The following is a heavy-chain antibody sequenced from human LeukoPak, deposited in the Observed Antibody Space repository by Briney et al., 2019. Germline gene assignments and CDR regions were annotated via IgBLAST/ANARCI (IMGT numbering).Heavy chain of an antibody. D-gene: IGHD3-16*02. V-gene: IGHV1-18*01. J-gene: IGHJ4*02. CDR2: ISAYNGNT. CDR3: ARDGHLPVPMITFGGVIVHDY. Sequence: ASVKVSCKASGYTFTSYGISWVRQAPGQGLEWMGWISAYNGNTNYAQKLQGRVTMTTDTSTSTAYMELRSLRSDDTAVYYCARDGHLPVPMITFGGVIVHDYWGQGTLVTVSS. CDR1: GYTFTSYG.